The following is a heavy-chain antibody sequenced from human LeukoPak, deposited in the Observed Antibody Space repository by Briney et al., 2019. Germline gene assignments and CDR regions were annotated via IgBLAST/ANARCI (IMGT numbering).Heavy chain of an antibody. CDR1: RFTFSSFA. J-gene: IGHJ4*02. CDR3: ARGTNREDCSSSRCHLATDY. V-gene: IGHV3-30*04. D-gene: IGHD2-2*01. CDR2: ISDDGGDE. Sequence: PGGSLRLSCVASRFTFSSFAMHWVRQAPGKGLEWVSVISDDGGDEDYADSVKGRFTISRDNPKKTLYLQMNSLRVEDTAVYFCARGTNREDCSSSRCHLATDYWGQGSLVAVSS.